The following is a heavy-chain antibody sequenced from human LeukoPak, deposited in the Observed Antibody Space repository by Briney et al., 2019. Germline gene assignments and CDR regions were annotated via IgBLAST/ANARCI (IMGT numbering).Heavy chain of an antibody. CDR2: ISYDGSNK. CDR1: GFTFSNYA. V-gene: IGHV3-30-3*01. CDR3: ARDTVNGPFVISLDY. J-gene: IGHJ4*02. Sequence: GGSLRLSCAASGFTFSNYAMHWVRQAPGKGLEWVAVISYDGSNKYYADSVKGRFTISRDNSKNTLYLQMNSLRAEDTAVYYCARDTVNGPFVISLDYWGQGALVTVSS. D-gene: IGHD2-8*01.